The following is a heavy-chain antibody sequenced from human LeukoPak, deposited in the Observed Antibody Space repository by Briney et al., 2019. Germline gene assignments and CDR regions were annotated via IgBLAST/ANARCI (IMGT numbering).Heavy chain of an antibody. D-gene: IGHD3-22*01. Sequence: ASVKVSCKASGYTFTSYGISWVRQAPGQGLEWMGWISGYNGNTNSAQKLQGRVSMTTDTSTSTAYMELRSLRSDDTAVYYCARDQSWDYDSSSGAFDIWGQGTMVTVSS. J-gene: IGHJ3*02. CDR2: ISGYNGNT. CDR3: ARDQSWDYDSSSGAFDI. CDR1: GYTFTSYG. V-gene: IGHV1-18*01.